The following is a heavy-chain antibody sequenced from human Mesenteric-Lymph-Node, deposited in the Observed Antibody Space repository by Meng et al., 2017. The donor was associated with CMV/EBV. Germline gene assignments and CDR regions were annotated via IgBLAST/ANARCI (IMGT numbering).Heavy chain of an antibody. CDR3: ANWYGASQGAGYYYGMDV. Sequence: GESLKISCAASGFTFSSYEMNWVRQAPGKGLEWVANIKQDGSEKYYANSVKGRFTISRDNSKNTLYLQMNSLRAEDTAVYYCANWYGASQGAGYYYGMDVWGQGTTVTVSS. CDR2: IKQDGSEK. J-gene: IGHJ6*02. V-gene: IGHV3-7*01. D-gene: IGHD3-10*01. CDR1: GFTFSSYE.